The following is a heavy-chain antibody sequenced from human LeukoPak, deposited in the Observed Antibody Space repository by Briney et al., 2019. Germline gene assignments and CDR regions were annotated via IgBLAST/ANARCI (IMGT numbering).Heavy chain of an antibody. CDR3: ARDSYDILTGYILH. Sequence: SVKVSCKTSGYTFTSYGISWVRQAPGQGLEWMGGIIPIFGTANYAQKFQGRVTITADESTSTAYMELSSLRSEDTAVYYCARDSYDILTGYILHWGQGTLVTVSS. CDR1: GYTFTSYG. CDR2: IIPIFGTA. J-gene: IGHJ4*02. V-gene: IGHV1-69*13. D-gene: IGHD3-9*01.